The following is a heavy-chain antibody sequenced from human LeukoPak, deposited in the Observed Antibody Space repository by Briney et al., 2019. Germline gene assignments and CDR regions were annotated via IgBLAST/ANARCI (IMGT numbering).Heavy chain of an antibody. CDR3: ARDPLSGYGDYVGY. Sequence: GGSLRLSCAASGFTFSSYSMNWVRQAPGKGLEWVSSISSSSSYIYYADSVKGRFTIFRDNAKKSLYLQMNSLRAEDTAVYYCARDPLSGYGDYVGYWGQGTLVTVSS. CDR1: GFTFSSYS. J-gene: IGHJ4*02. CDR2: ISSSSSYI. V-gene: IGHV3-21*01. D-gene: IGHD4-17*01.